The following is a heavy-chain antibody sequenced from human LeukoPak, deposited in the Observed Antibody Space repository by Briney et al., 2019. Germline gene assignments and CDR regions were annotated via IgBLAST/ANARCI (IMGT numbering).Heavy chain of an antibody. CDR1: GFTFSSYS. Sequence: GGSLRLSCAASGFTFSSYSMNCVRQAPGKGLEWVSSISTSSIYIYYSDSVRGRFTISRDNARNSLYLQMNSLRAEDRAVYYCARDGGGSILNWFDPWGQGTLVTVSS. D-gene: IGHD2-21*01. V-gene: IGHV3-21*01. CDR2: ISTSSIYI. CDR3: ARDGGGSILNWFDP. J-gene: IGHJ5*02.